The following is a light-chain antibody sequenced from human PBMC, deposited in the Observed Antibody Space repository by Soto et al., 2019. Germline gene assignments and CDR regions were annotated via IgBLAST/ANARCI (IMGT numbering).Light chain of an antibody. Sequence: QSALTQPASVSGSPGQSITISCTGTNSDIGGYNYVSWYQQHPGKAPKVMIYEVSNRPSGVSNRFSGSKSGNTASLIISVLQAEDEADYYCSSYTSSSTWVFGGGTKLTVL. CDR3: SSYTSSSTWV. CDR2: EVS. CDR1: NSDIGGYNY. J-gene: IGLJ3*02. V-gene: IGLV2-14*01.